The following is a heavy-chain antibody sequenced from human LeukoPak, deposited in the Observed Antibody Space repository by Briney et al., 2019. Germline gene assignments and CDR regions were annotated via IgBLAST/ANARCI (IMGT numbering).Heavy chain of an antibody. D-gene: IGHD4/OR15-4a*01. CDR1: GGTFSSYA. J-gene: IGHJ4*02. CDR2: IIPIFGTA. CDR3: ARPLLWWPQVGYFDY. Sequence: LVKVSCKASGGTFSSYAISWVRQAPGQGLEWMGGIIPIFGTANYAQKFQGRVTITTDESTSTAYMELSRLRSDDTAVYYCARPLLWWPQVGYFDYWGQGTLVTVSS. V-gene: IGHV1-69*05.